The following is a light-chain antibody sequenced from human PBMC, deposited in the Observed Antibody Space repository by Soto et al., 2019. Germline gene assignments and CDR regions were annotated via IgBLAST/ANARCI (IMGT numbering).Light chain of an antibody. J-gene: IGKJ1*01. V-gene: IGKV3-15*01. Sequence: EMVMTQSPATLSVSPGERATLSCRASQSVRSNLAWYQQKPGQAPRLLIYGASTRATGIPARFSGSGSGTEFTLTISSLQSEDFAVYYCQQYNDWWTLGQGTKVDIK. CDR3: QQYNDWWT. CDR2: GAS. CDR1: QSVRSN.